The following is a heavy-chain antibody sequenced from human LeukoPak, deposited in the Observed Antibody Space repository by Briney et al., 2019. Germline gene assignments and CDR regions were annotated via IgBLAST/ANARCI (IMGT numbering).Heavy chain of an antibody. D-gene: IGHD2-2*01. CDR3: AAVKDCSSTSCYGREIDY. CDR1: GFTFSSYA. J-gene: IGHJ4*02. CDR2: ISGSGGST. V-gene: IGHV3-23*01. Sequence: GGSLRLSCAASGFTFSSYAMSWVRQAPGKGLEWVSAISGSGGSTYYADSVKGRYTISRDNSKNTLYLQMNSLRAEDTALYYCAAVKDCSSTSCYGREIDYWGQGTLVTVSS.